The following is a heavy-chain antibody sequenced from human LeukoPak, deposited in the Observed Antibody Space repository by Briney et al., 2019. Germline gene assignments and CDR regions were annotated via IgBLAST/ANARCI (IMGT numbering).Heavy chain of an antibody. V-gene: IGHV1-69*04. CDR2: IIPIIGIA. Sequence: WASVKVSCKASGGTFSSYAISWVRQAPGQGLEWMGRIIPIIGIANYAQKFQGRVTITADKSTSTAYMELSSLRSEDTAVYYCARVAAAGFNWFDPWGQGTLVTVSS. J-gene: IGHJ5*02. D-gene: IGHD6-13*01. CDR1: GGTFSSYA. CDR3: ARVAAAGFNWFDP.